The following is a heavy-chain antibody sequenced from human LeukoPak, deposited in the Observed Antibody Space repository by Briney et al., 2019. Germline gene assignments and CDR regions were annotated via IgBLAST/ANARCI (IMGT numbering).Heavy chain of an antibody. D-gene: IGHD3-22*01. CDR1: GGTFSSYA. V-gene: IGHV1-69*05. CDR3: ARGPPVSVVVITQDYYYYMDV. Sequence: SVKVSCKASGGTFSSYAISWVRQAPGQGLEWMGGIIPIFGTANYAQKFQGRVTITTDGSTSTAYMELSSLRSEDTAVYYCARGPPVSVVVITQDYYYYMDVWGKGTTVTVSS. J-gene: IGHJ6*03. CDR2: IIPIFGTA.